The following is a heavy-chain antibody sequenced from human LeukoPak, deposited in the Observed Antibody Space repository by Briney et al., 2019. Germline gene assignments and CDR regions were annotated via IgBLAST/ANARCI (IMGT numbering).Heavy chain of an antibody. D-gene: IGHD3/OR15-3a*01. V-gene: IGHV7-4-1*02. Sequence: AAAVTVSLKASGYTFTKYAVNWVRHAPGQGRGWMGWIHTNTGEPTYAQAFTGRFVFSLDTSVTTTYLQISKLKDEDTAVYYCARSGFWTDQPAFDIWGQGTMVTVSS. CDR2: IHTNTGEP. CDR3: ARSGFWTDQPAFDI. J-gene: IGHJ3*02. CDR1: GYTFTKYA.